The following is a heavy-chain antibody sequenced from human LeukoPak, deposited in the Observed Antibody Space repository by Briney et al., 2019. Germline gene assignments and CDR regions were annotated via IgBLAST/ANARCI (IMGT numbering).Heavy chain of an antibody. V-gene: IGHV3-11*04. CDR2: ISSSGSTI. J-gene: IGHJ6*03. D-gene: IGHD1-26*01. Sequence: GGSLRLSCAASGFTFSDYYMSWIRQAPGKGLEWVSYISSSGSTIYYADSVKGRFTISRDNAKNSLYLQMNSLRAEDTAVYYCARDPYSGSYGDYYYYYMDVWGKGTTVTISS. CDR1: GFTFSDYY. CDR3: ARDPYSGSYGDYYYYYMDV.